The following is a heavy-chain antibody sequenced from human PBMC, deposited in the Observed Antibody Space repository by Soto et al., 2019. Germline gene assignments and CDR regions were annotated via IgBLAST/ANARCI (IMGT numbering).Heavy chain of an antibody. Sequence: QITLKESGPTLVKPTQTLTLTCTFSGFSLTTSPVAVGWIRQPPGKALEWLAIIYWDDSTHYFPSLNSRLTITKDTSKNPAVLIMTNMDPADTATYYCVHRGRSSGSGRDNGFAPWGQGTLVTVSS. CDR3: VHRGRSSGSGRDNGFAP. CDR1: GFSLTTSPVA. V-gene: IGHV2-5*02. D-gene: IGHD3-22*01. CDR2: IYWDDST. J-gene: IGHJ5*02.